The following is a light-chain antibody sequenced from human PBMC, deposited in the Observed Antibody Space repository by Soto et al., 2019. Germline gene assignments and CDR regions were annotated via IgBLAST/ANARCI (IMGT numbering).Light chain of an antibody. Sequence: QSALTQPRSVSGSPGQSVTISCTGTSSDVGNYNYVSWYQQHPGKAPKLMIYDVNKRPSGVPDRFSGSESGNTASLTISGLQAEDEADYYCCSYAGRYTFVFGTGTKVTVL. J-gene: IGLJ1*01. CDR3: CSYAGRYTFV. CDR2: DVN. V-gene: IGLV2-11*01. CDR1: SSDVGNYNY.